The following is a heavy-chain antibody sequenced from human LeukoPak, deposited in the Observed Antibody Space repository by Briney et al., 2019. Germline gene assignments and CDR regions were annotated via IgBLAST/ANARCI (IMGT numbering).Heavy chain of an antibody. CDR3: ARTGGGGSGHFDS. Sequence: SETLSLTCTVSGGSLSSYYWSWIRQPPGKGLEWIGYIYYSGSTNYNPSLKSRVTISVDTSKNQFSLKLSSVTAADTAVYYCARTGGGGSGHFDSWGQGTLVTVSS. V-gene: IGHV4-59*01. CDR1: GGSLSSYY. D-gene: IGHD3-10*01. J-gene: IGHJ4*02. CDR2: IYYSGST.